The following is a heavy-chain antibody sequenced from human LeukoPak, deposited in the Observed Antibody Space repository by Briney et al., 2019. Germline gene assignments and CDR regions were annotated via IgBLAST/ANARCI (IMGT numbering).Heavy chain of an antibody. CDR1: GFVFSNYA. Sequence: GGSLRLSCEGFGFVFSNYAMIWVRQTPGKGLEWVSLISGSGGATQYADSVKGRFTISRDNSKYTLYLHMSSLRAEDTAIYYCARDPNGDYFGAFEFWGQGTMVTVSS. CDR3: ARDPNGDYFGAFEF. D-gene: IGHD4-17*01. J-gene: IGHJ3*01. CDR2: ISGSGGAT. V-gene: IGHV3-23*01.